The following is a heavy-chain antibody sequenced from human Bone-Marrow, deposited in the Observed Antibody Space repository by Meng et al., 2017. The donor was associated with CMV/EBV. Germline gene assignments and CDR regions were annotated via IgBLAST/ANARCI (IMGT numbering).Heavy chain of an antibody. J-gene: IGHJ4*02. CDR2: ISCYNGET. V-gene: IGHV1-18*01. CDR3: ARVPASFNGYYSAEY. CDR1: GYTFNTFG. D-gene: IGHD3-22*01. Sequence: DSVKVDCKASGYTFNTFGIMWVRHAAGLGLECVAWISCYNGETRYAERHQGRVTLTTDTSTNTIYMELRSLRTDDTANYYCARVPASFNGYYSAEYWGQGPRVTVSS.